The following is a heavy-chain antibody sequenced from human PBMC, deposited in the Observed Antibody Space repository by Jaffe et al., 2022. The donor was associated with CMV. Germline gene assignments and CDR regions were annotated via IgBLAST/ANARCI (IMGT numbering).Heavy chain of an antibody. V-gene: IGHV3-7*03. CDR2: IKQDGSEK. CDR3: ARDAPDTAMVRGNFDY. CDR1: GFTFSSYW. D-gene: IGHD5-18*01. Sequence: EVQLVESGGGLVQPGGSLRLSCAASGFTFSSYWMSWVRQAPGKGLEWVANIKQDGSEKYYVDSVKGRFTISRDNAKNSLYLQMNSLRAEDTAVYYCARDAPDTAMVRGNFDYWGQGTLVTVSS. J-gene: IGHJ4*02.